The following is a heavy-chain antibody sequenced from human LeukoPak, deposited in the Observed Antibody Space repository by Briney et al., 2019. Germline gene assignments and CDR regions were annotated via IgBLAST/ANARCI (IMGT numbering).Heavy chain of an antibody. CDR2: VHSDGSIT. D-gene: IGHD2-2*01. V-gene: IGHV3-74*01. CDR3: TREQEDCTGTTCYRAFDV. J-gene: IGHJ3*01. CDR1: GFTFGNYW. Sequence: GGSLRLSCAASGFTFGNYWINWVRQAPGKGLVWVSRVHSDGSITNYADSVKGRFSISRDSAKNTLYLQMSSLRPEDTAVYYCTREQEDCTGTTCYRAFDVWGQGTMVTVS.